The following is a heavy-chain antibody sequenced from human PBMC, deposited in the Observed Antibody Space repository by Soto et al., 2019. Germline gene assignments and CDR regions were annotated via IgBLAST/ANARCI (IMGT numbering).Heavy chain of an antibody. CDR1: GFTFSSYG. J-gene: IGHJ4*02. D-gene: IGHD6-19*01. CDR3: AKDFSYSSGSTFDY. CDR2: IWYDGSNK. Sequence: GGSLRLSCAASGFTFSSYGMHWVRQAPGKGLEWVAVIWYDGSNKYYADSVKGRFTISRDNSKSTLYLQMNSLRAEDTAVYYCAKDFSYSSGSTFDYWGQGSLVTVSS. V-gene: IGHV3-33*06.